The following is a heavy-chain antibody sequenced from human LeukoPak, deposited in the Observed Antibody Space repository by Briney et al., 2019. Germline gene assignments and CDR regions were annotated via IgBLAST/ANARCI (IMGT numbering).Heavy chain of an antibody. CDR1: GYTFTSYG. D-gene: IGHD2-2*02. CDR2: ISAYNGNT. V-gene: IGHV1-18*01. CDR3: ARDRLYCSSTSCYIGYYYYGMDV. J-gene: IGHJ6*02. Sequence: ASVKVSCKASGYTFTSYGISWVRQAPGQGLEWMGWISAYNGNTNYAQKLQGRVTMTTDTSTSTAYMELRSLRSDDTAVYYCARDRLYCSSTSCYIGYYYYGMDVWGQGTTVTVSS.